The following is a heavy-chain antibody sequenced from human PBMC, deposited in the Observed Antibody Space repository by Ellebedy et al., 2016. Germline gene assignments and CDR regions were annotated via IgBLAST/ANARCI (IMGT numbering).Heavy chain of an antibody. Sequence: GESLKISXKGSGSSFTSYWISWVRQMPGKGLEWMGRIDPSDSYTNYSPSFQGHVTISADKSISTAYLQWSSLKASDTAMYYCARPRGTVGAFDIWGKGTMVTVSS. CDR1: GSSFTSYW. D-gene: IGHD2-15*01. V-gene: IGHV5-10-1*01. J-gene: IGHJ3*02. CDR3: ARPRGTVGAFDI. CDR2: IDPSDSYT.